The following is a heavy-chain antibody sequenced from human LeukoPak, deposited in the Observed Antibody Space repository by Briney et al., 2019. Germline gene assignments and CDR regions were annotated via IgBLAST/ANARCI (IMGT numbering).Heavy chain of an antibody. D-gene: IGHD6-19*01. CDR2: ISYDGSNK. CDR1: GFTFSSYG. Sequence: GRSLRLSCAASGFTFSSYGMHWVRQAPGKGLEWVAVISYDGSNKYYADSVKGRFTISRDNSKNTLYLQMNSLRAEDTAVYYCAKASSPQGLVQDYWGQGTLVTVSS. V-gene: IGHV3-30*18. CDR3: AKASSPQGLVQDY. J-gene: IGHJ4*02.